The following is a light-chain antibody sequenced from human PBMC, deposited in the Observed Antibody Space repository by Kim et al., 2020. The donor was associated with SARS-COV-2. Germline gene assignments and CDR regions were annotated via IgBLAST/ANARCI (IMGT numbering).Light chain of an antibody. Sequence: APGKTARITCGGNNSASKTVHWYQQRPGQLPVLFVYYDRDRPSGIPERFSGSNSGNTATLTISRVEAGDEADYYCQVWDSTNDHPVFGGGTQLTVL. J-gene: IGLJ2*01. CDR1: NSASKT. CDR2: YDR. CDR3: QVWDSTNDHPV. V-gene: IGLV3-21*03.